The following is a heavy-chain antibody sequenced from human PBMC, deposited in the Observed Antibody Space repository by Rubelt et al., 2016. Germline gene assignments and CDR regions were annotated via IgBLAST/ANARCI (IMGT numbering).Heavy chain of an antibody. CDR2: IGSSSRRI. CDR3: ARSDITIFEVVKN. CDR1: GFTFSSNS. Sequence: EVHLVESGGGLVQPGGSLRLSCAASGFTFSSNSMNWVRQASGKGLEWVSYIGSSSRRIYYADSVKGRFTVSRDNAKNSLYLQMNSLRDEDTAVYYCARSDITIFEVVKNWGQGTLVTVSS. D-gene: IGHD3-3*01. J-gene: IGHJ4*02. V-gene: IGHV3-48*02.